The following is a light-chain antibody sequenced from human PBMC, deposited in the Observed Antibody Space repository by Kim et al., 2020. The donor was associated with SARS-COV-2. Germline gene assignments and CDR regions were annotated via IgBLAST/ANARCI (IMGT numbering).Light chain of an antibody. J-gene: IGLJ3*02. CDR2: VEGSGSY. V-gene: IGLV4-60*03. CDR1: SGHSNIV. Sequence: SVKLTCTLRSGHSNIVIAWNQQQPGKAPRFLMKVEGSGSYKKEGGVPDRFSGSRSGADRYLIISNLHSEDEADYYCETWDSNIQVFGGGTQLTVL. CDR3: ETWDSNIQV.